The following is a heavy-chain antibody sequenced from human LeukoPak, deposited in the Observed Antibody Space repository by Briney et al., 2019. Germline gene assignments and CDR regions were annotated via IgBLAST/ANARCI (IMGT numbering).Heavy chain of an antibody. Sequence: ASVKVSCKASGYTFTAYYMHWVRQAPGQGLEWMGWINPNSGGTNYAQRFQGRVTMTRDTSISTAYMELSRLRSDDTAVYYCARDPPYSSSWYPRFDYWGQGTLVTVSS. CDR3: ARDPPYSSSWYPRFDY. J-gene: IGHJ4*02. V-gene: IGHV1-2*02. CDR2: INPNSGGT. CDR1: GYTFTAYY. D-gene: IGHD6-13*01.